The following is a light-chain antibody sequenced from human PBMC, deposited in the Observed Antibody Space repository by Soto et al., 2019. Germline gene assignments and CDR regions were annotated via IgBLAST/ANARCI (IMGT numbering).Light chain of an antibody. CDR1: QSISNY. V-gene: IGKV1-39*01. CDR2: AAS. J-gene: IGKJ1*01. Sequence: DIQMTQSPSSLSASVGYSVTITCRASQSISNYLNWYQQKPGKAPKLLIYAASTLQSGVPSRFSGSGSETDFTLTISSLQPEDFATYSCQQNYSATWTFGQGTKVDIK. CDR3: QQNYSATWT.